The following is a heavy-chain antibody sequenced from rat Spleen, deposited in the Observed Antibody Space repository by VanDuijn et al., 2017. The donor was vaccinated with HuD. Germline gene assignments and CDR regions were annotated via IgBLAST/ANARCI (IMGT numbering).Heavy chain of an antibody. CDR3: ATNSGPSY. Sequence: EGQMVESDVGLVQPGRTLKPSCAASGFTFRSYYMAWVRQAPTRGLERVATISYDGRRIYYRDSVKGRFTIARDNAKSTLFLQMDSLRSEDTATYYCATNSGPSYWGQGVMVTVSS. V-gene: IGHV5-29*01. CDR2: ISYDGRRI. CDR1: GFTFRSYY. D-gene: IGHD4-3*01. J-gene: IGHJ2*01.